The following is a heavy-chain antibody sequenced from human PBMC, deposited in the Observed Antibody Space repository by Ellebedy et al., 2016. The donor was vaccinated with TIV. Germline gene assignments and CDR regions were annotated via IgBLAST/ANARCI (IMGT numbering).Heavy chain of an antibody. CDR1: GFTFNSYW. D-gene: IGHD5-18*01. CDR3: ARPQNRFGYLYFFDL. CDR2: INVDGSTT. J-gene: IGHJ4*02. V-gene: IGHV3-74*01. Sequence: GESLKISCAASGFTFNSYWMVWVRQAPGKGLVWVSHINVDGSTTTYADSVKGRFIISRDNFKNTLYLQMNSLRPEDTAVYYCARPQNRFGYLYFFDLWGQGTLVTVSS.